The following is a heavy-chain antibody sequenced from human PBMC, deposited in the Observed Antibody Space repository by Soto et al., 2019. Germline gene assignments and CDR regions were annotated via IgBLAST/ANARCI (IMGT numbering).Heavy chain of an antibody. CDR2: INHSGST. D-gene: IGHD4-17*01. CDR3: ARGPTVTNAFDI. Sequence: QVQLQQWGAGLLKPSETLSLTCAVCGGSFSGYYWSWIRQPPGKGLEWIGEINHSGSTNYNPSLKSRVTISVDTSKNQFSLKLSSVTAADTAVYYCARGPTVTNAFDIWGQGTMVTVSS. V-gene: IGHV4-34*01. J-gene: IGHJ3*02. CDR1: GGSFSGYY.